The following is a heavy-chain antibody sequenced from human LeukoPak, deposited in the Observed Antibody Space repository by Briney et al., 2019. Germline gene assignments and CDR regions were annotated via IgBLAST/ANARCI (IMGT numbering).Heavy chain of an antibody. Sequence: SVKVSCKASGFTFTSSAVQWVRQARGQRLEWIGWIVVGSGNTNYAQKFQERVTITRDMSTSTAYMELSSLRSEDTAVYYCAADPELRFLEWLFPDYWGQGTLVTVSS. CDR2: IVVGSGNT. J-gene: IGHJ4*02. CDR3: AADPELRFLEWLFPDY. CDR1: GFTFTSSA. V-gene: IGHV1-58*01. D-gene: IGHD3-3*01.